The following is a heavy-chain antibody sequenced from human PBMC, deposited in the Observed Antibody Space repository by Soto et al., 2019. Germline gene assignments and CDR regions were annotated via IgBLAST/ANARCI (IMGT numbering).Heavy chain of an antibody. D-gene: IGHD2-21*02. CDR2: ISSSGSTI. Sequence: EVQLVESGGGLVQPGGSLRLSCAASGFTFSSYEMNWVRQAPGKGLEWVSYISSSGSTIYYADSVKGRFTISRDNAKNSLYLQMNSLRAEDTAVYYCARENRRDCGGDYYSDYWGQGTLVTVSS. J-gene: IGHJ4*02. CDR1: GFTFSSYE. V-gene: IGHV3-48*03. CDR3: ARENRRDCGGDYYSDY.